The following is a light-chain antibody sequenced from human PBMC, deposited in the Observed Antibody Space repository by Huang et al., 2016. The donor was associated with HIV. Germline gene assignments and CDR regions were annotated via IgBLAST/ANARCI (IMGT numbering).Light chain of an antibody. CDR1: QAIRSS. CDR3: QQFNSYPLA. J-gene: IGKJ5*01. Sequence: IQLTQSPSSLSASVGDRVTITCRASQAIRSSLAWYQQKPGKAPNLLIHGASTLQSGVPSRFSGGGSGTDFTLTISGLQPEDVATYYCQQFNSYPLAFGQGTRLEIK. V-gene: IGKV1-9*01. CDR2: GAS.